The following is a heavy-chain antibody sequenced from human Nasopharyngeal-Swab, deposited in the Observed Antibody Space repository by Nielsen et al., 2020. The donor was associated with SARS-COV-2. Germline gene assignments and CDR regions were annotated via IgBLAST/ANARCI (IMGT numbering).Heavy chain of an antibody. Sequence: GESLKISCAASGFTVSSKYMSWVRQAPGKGLKWVSLISSDSSTYYADSVKGRFTISRDNSKNTLYLQMNSLRAEDTAVYYCASPTQSSGYLPFQHWGQGTLVTVSS. J-gene: IGHJ1*01. CDR2: ISSDSST. D-gene: IGHD3-22*01. CDR3: ASPTQSSGYLPFQH. CDR1: GFTVSSKY. V-gene: IGHV3-53*01.